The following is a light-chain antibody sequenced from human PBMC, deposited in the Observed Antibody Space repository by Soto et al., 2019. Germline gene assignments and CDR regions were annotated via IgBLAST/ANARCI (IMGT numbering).Light chain of an antibody. V-gene: IGKV1-39*01. CDR3: QQSFSTPQT. J-gene: IGKJ4*01. Sequence: DIQMTQSPSSLSSSVGDSVTITCRASQSINIYLSWYKQKPGKAPKLLINVASTLQGGVPSRFSGSGSGTEFTLAISSLQPEDSETYYCQQSFSTPQTFGGGTKVDIK. CDR1: QSINIY. CDR2: VAS.